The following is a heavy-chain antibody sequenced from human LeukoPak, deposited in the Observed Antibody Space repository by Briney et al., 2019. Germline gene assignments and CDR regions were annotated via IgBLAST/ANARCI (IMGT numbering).Heavy chain of an antibody. Sequence: PGGSLTLSCTLSGLTLGGNDMQWVRQPTGDGLEWVAAVSAGHHAFYAGSERGRFTVSREDAKNCLFLQMNSLRAGDTAIYYCVREARGYHYTYFDYWRQGSLVTVSS. V-gene: IGHV3-13*01. J-gene: IGHJ4*02. CDR3: VREARGYHYTYFDY. D-gene: IGHD5-18*01. CDR2: VSAGHHA. CDR1: GLTLGGND.